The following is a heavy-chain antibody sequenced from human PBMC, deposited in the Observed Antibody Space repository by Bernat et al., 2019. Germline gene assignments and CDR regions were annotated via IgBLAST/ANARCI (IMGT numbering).Heavy chain of an antibody. CDR3: AGGDNVLSY. CDR2: ISSGSGSLI. CDR1: GFTFSSSI. D-gene: IGHD2-15*01. J-gene: IGHJ4*02. Sequence: EVQLAESGGGLVQPGGSLRLSGAASGFTFSSSIMTWVRQAPGKGLEGLSYISSGSGSLIYYADSVKGRFTISRDNAKNSLYLQMNNLRDEDTAVYYCAGGDNVLSYWGQGTLVTVSS. V-gene: IGHV3-48*02.